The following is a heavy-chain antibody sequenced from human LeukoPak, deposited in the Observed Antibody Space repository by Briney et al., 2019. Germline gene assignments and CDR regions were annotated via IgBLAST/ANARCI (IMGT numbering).Heavy chain of an antibody. J-gene: IGHJ4*02. Sequence: SQTLSLTCDISGDSVSSNNGAWTWIRQSPSRGLEWLGRIYYRSRWYNDYAASVEGRLTINPDTSKNQFSLQLKSVTPEDTAVYYCARDEGNTGWYTFDYWGQGTLVSVSS. D-gene: IGHD6-19*01. CDR3: ARDEGNTGWYTFDY. CDR2: IYYRSRWYN. V-gene: IGHV6-1*01. CDR1: GDSVSSNNGA.